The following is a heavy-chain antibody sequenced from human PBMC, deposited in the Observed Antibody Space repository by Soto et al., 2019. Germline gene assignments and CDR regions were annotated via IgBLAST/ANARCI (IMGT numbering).Heavy chain of an antibody. CDR2: IYYNGNT. CDR1: GGSISNHY. CDR3: TRANWYSEY. V-gene: IGHV4-59*11. Sequence: QVQLQESGPGLVKPSETLSLTCSVSGGSISNHYWSWIRQPPGMGLEWIGYIYYNGNTNYDPSLKSRVTMSLDTSRNQISLKWPTVTAAETAVYYCTRANWYSEYWGQGTLVTVSS. D-gene: IGHD7-27*01. J-gene: IGHJ4*02.